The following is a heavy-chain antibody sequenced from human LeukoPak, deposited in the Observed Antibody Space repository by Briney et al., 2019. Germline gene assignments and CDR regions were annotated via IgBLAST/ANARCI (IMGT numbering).Heavy chain of an antibody. Sequence: PSETLSLTCTVSGGSISSYYWSWIRQPPGKGLEWIGYIYYSGSTNYNPSLKNRVTISVDTSKNQFSLKLSSVTAADTAVYYCARLSEGYYGSGSYQRHFDYWGQGTLVTVSS. J-gene: IGHJ4*02. CDR3: ARLSEGYYGSGSYQRHFDY. V-gene: IGHV4-59*08. D-gene: IGHD3-10*01. CDR2: IYYSGST. CDR1: GGSISSYY.